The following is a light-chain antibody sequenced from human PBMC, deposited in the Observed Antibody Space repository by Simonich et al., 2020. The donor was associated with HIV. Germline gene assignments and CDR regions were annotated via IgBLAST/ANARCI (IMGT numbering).Light chain of an antibody. J-gene: IGKJ4*01. CDR1: QGVGTY. Sequence: EIVLTQSPATLSLSPGERATLSYRASQGVGTYLAWYQQKPGQAPRLLIYDTSNRATGIPARFSGSGSGTDFTLTINSLEPGDSAVYYCQQRTNWLTFGGGTKVEIK. CDR3: QQRTNWLT. CDR2: DTS. V-gene: IGKV3-11*01.